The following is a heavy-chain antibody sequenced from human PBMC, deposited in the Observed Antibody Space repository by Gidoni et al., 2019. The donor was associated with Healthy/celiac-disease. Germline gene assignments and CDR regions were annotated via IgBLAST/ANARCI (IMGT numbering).Heavy chain of an antibody. CDR3: ARAGSSGWFHFDY. CDR1: GFTVSSNY. CDR2: IYSGGST. J-gene: IGHJ4*02. V-gene: IGHV3-66*01. Sequence: EVHLVESGGGLVQPGGSLRLSCAASGFTVSSNYMSWVRQAPGKGLEGVSVIYSGGSTYYADSGKGRFTISRDNSKNTLYLKMNSLRAEDTAVYYCARAGSSGWFHFDYWGQGTLVTVSS. D-gene: IGHD6-19*01.